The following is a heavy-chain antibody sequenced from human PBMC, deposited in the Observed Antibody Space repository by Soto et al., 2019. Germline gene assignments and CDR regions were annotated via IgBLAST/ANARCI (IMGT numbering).Heavy chain of an antibody. D-gene: IGHD6-13*01. CDR1: GGSFSGYY. CDR3: ARGLARIAAAGMGSWFDP. J-gene: IGHJ5*02. Sequence: QVQLQQWGAGLLKPSETLSLTCAVYGGSFSGYYWSWIRQPPGKGLEWIREINHSGSTNYNPSLNSRVTISGDTSKNQFSLKLSSVTAADPAVYYCARGLARIAAAGMGSWFDPWGQGTLVTVSS. CDR2: INHSGST. V-gene: IGHV4-34*01.